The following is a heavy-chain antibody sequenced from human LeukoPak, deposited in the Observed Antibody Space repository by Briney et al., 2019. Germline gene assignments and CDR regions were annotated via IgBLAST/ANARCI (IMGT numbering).Heavy chain of an antibody. Sequence: PSETLSLTCTVSGGSISRNSFYWGWIRQPPGKGLEWIGSIFYSGSTYYNPSLKSRVTISVDMSKSHFSLKLSSVTAADTAVYYCASPYGDYAFDWGQGTLVTVSS. CDR1: GGSISRNSFY. CDR3: ASPYGDYAFD. CDR2: IFYSGST. D-gene: IGHD4-17*01. J-gene: IGHJ4*02. V-gene: IGHV4-39*02.